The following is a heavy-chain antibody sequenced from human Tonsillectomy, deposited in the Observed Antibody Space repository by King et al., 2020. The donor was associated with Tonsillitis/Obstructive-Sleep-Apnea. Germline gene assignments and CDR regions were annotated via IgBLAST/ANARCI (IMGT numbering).Heavy chain of an antibody. D-gene: IGHD3-16*01. CDR2: ISFDGNNK. CDR1: GFTFSSYS. CDR3: ARERLIRITFGYHDAFDI. V-gene: IGHV3-30*01. J-gene: IGHJ3*02. Sequence: GQLVQSGGGVVQPGGSLRLSCAASGFTFSSYSMHCVRQAPDKGLEWVAMISFDGNNKYYADSVKGRFAVSRDNSKNTLYLQMDSLRAEDTAVYYCARERLIRITFGYHDAFDIWGQGAMVTV.